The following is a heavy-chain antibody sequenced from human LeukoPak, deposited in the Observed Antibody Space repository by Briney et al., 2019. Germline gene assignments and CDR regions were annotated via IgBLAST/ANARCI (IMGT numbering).Heavy chain of an antibody. V-gene: IGHV4-39*01. D-gene: IGHD4-11*01. CDR1: AGSITNTKYY. J-gene: IGHJ4*02. Sequence: SETLSLTCTLSAGSITNTKYYWGWIRQPPGKGLEWFGSIYYTGSTYYNPSVKSRVTISVDTSQNQFSLELRSVTAADTALYYCTRHTGYISGQYSNYEDSWGQGTLVTVSS. CDR3: TRHTGYISGQYSNYEDS. CDR2: IYYTGST.